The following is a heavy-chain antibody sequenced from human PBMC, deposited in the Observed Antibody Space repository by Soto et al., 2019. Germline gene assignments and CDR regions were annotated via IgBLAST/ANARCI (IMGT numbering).Heavy chain of an antibody. CDR1: GGPINSDY. Sequence: QVQLQASGPGLVKPSETLSLTCVVSGGPINSDYWSWLRQPPGKGLEWIGFIHYTGTTRYNPSLKIRLTILLDRSKNQFSLNLNSVTAAATAVYYCAKGAGGDPFWGQGTLVTVSS. D-gene: IGHD3-16*01. CDR3: AKGAGGDPF. V-gene: IGHV4-59*01. J-gene: IGHJ4*02. CDR2: IHYTGTT.